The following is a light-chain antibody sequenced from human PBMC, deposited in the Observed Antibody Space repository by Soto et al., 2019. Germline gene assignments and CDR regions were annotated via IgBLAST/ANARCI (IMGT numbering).Light chain of an antibody. CDR3: QQFDISPSMYS. CDR2: STS. V-gene: IGKV3-20*01. J-gene: IGKJ2*03. Sequence: DTVLTQSPGTLSLSPGERATLSCRASQSVSSRYLAWYQQKPGQAPRLLIYSTSSRATGIPDRFSGSGSGTDFTLTISRLEPEDFAVYYCQQFDISPSMYSFGQGTKLEIK. CDR1: QSVSSRY.